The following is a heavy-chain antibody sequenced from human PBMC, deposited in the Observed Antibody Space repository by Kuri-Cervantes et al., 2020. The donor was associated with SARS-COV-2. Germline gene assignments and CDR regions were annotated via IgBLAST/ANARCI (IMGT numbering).Heavy chain of an antibody. CDR3: ARGTGTKPGLGYFDS. J-gene: IGHJ4*02. D-gene: IGHD1-7*01. V-gene: IGHV1-18*04. Sequence: ASVKVSCKASGYTFTNYGINWVRQAPGQGLEWMGWISAYNGVTFFAHNFQGRVTMTVDASTSTAYMELRSLRSDDTAVYYCARGTGTKPGLGYFDSWGQGTLVTVSS. CDR2: ISAYNGVT. CDR1: GYTFTNYG.